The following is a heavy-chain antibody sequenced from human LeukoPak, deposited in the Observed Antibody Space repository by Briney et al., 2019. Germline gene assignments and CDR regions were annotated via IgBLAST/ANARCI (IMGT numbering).Heavy chain of an antibody. V-gene: IGHV3-74*01. D-gene: IGHD3-22*01. CDR1: RFSFSSDW. CDR3: ARDRRGGYYSKTLDY. CDR2: INTDGSST. J-gene: IGHJ4*02. Sequence: GGSLRLSCVASRFSFSSDWMHWVRQAPGKGLVWVSRINTDGSSTNYADSVKGRFTISRDNAKNTLYLQMSSLRAEDTAVYYCARDRRGGYYSKTLDYWGQGTLVTVSS.